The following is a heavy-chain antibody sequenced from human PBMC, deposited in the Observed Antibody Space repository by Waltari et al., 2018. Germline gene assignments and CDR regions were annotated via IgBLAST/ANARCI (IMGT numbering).Heavy chain of an antibody. CDR3: ARGYYDYIWGSQGGFDY. Sequence: QVQLVESGGGVVQPGRSLRLSCAASGFTFSSYAMHWVRQAPGKGLEGVAVISYDGSNKYYADSVKGRFTISRDNSKNTLYLQMNSLRAEDTAVYYCARGYYDYIWGSQGGFDYWGQGTLVTVSS. V-gene: IGHV3-30-3*01. CDR2: ISYDGSNK. D-gene: IGHD3-16*01. CDR1: GFTFSSYA. J-gene: IGHJ4*02.